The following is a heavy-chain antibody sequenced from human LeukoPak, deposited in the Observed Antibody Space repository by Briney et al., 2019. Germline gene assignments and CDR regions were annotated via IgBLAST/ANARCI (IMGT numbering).Heavy chain of an antibody. CDR2: IDPSYRRA. J-gene: IGHJ6*02. CDR1: GYTFTTYY. D-gene: IGHD2-8*02. Sequence: GAPVKVSCKTSGYTFTTYYLNWVRQAPGQGLEWMGKIDPSYRRAFYAQKFQGRVTMTRDTSTSTVYMELSSLTSEDTAVYFCARVMGYCTVSSCPGMDVWGQGTTVTVSS. CDR3: ARVMGYCTVSSCPGMDV. V-gene: IGHV1-46*01.